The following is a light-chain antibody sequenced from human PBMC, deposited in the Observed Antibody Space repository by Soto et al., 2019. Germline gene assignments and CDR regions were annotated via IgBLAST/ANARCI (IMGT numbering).Light chain of an antibody. CDR2: EVR. J-gene: IGLJ1*01. CDR3: SSYTRSSTLDV. Sequence: QSALTQPASVSGSPGQSIIISCTGTSSDVGAYQSVSWYQHHPGKAPKLIIFEVRNRPSGVSNRFSGSKSGNTASLTISGLQAEDEAHYYCSSYTRSSTLDVFGSGTKLTVL. V-gene: IGLV2-14*01. CDR1: SSDVGAYQS.